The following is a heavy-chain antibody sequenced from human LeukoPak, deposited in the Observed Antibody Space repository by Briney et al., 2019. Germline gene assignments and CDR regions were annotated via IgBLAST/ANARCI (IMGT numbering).Heavy chain of an antibody. CDR1: GFTFSSYW. CDR2: ISSDGSST. Sequence: PGGSLRLSCAASGFTFSSYWMHWVRQAPGKGLVWVSRISSDGSSTSYADSVKGRSTISRDNAKNTLYLQMNSLRAEDTAVYYCNTGVVPAATGAFDIWGQGTMVTVSS. D-gene: IGHD2-2*01. CDR3: NTGVVPAATGAFDI. V-gene: IGHV3-74*01. J-gene: IGHJ3*02.